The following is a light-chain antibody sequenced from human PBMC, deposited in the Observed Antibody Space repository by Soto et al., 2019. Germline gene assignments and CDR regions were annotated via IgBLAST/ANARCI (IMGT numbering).Light chain of an antibody. CDR2: VAS. J-gene: IGKJ1*01. V-gene: IGKV1-39*01. CDR1: QRISSY. Sequence: DIQMTQSPSSLSASVGDRVTITCRASQRISSYLNWYQQKPGKAPNLLIYVASTLHSGVPSRFSGSGSGTDFTLTISSLQPEDFATYYCQQSYSTPPWTFGQGTKVDI. CDR3: QQSYSTPPWT.